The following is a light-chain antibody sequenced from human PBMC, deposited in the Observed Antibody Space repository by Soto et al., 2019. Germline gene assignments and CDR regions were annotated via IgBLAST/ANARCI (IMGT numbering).Light chain of an antibody. J-gene: IGLJ1*01. V-gene: IGLV2-14*02. CDR3: KSYAGSNTYV. CDR1: SSDVGTSTL. CDR2: EVN. Sequence: QSALAQPASVSGSPGQSITISCTGTSSDVGTSTLVSWYQQHPGKAPKLVIYEVNKRPAGVSKRFSGSRSGDTASLTVSGLQAADEADYFCKSYAGSNTYVFGSGTKVTVL.